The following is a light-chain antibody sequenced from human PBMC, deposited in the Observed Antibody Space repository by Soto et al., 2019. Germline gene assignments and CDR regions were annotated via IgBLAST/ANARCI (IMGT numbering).Light chain of an antibody. CDR1: QSVSSY. CDR3: QQRSNWPRT. CDR2: DAS. V-gene: IGKV3-11*01. Sequence: EVVLAQSPDTLSLSLGERATLSCRASQSVSSYLAWYQQKPGQAPRLLIYDASKRATGIPARFRGSGSGTDFTLTISSLEPEDFAVYYCQQRSNWPRTFGQGTKVEIK. J-gene: IGKJ1*01.